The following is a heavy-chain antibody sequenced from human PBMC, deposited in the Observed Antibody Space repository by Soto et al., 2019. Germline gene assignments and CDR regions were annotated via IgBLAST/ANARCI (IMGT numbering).Heavy chain of an antibody. CDR1: GGTFSSYS. CDR3: ARRIAAAGPYYYYGMDV. J-gene: IGHJ6*02. V-gene: IGHV1-69*13. CDR2: IIPIFGTA. Sequence: SVKVSCKASGGTFSSYSISWVRQAPGQGLEWMGGIIPIFGTANYAQKFQGRVTITADESTSTAYMELSSLRSEDTAVYYCARRIAAAGPYYYYGMDVWGQGTTVTVSS. D-gene: IGHD6-13*01.